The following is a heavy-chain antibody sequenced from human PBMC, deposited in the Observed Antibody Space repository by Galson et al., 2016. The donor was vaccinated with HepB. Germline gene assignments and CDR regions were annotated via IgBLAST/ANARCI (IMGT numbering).Heavy chain of an antibody. V-gene: IGHV3-21*01. CDR2: ISSSSSYI. CDR1: GFTFSSYS. CDR3: ARGDIVGAIFDY. Sequence: SLRLSCAASGFTFSSYSMNWARQAPGKGLEWVSSISSSSSYIYYADSVKGRFTISRDNAKNSLYLRMNSLRAEDTAVYYCARGDIVGAIFDYWGQGTLVTVSS. J-gene: IGHJ4*02. D-gene: IGHD1-26*01.